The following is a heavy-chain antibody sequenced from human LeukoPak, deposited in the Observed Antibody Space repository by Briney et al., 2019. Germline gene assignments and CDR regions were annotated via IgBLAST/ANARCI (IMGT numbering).Heavy chain of an antibody. CDR2: IKHDGYEK. CDR1: GFTFSSYW. V-gene: IGHV3-7*01. D-gene: IGHD5-12*01. J-gene: IGHJ4*02. CDR3: VKGAWVDIPDI. Sequence: GGSLRLSCTASGFTFSSYWMTWVRQAPGKGLEWVANIKHDGYEKYYADSVVGRLTISRDNAKNSLFLQMNNVRAEDFVVYYWVKGAWVDIPDICGQGTLVTVSS.